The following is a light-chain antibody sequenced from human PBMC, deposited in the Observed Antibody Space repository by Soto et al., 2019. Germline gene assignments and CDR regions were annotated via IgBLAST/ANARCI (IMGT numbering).Light chain of an antibody. J-gene: IGKJ2*01. V-gene: IGKV3-15*01. CDR3: QQYNNWPYT. CDR2: GAS. CDR1: QSVNNN. Sequence: IVLTQSPAPLSVSPGERATLSCRAGQSVNNNLAWYQQKPGQAPRLLIYGASTRAADIPARFSGDGSVTEFTLTISSLQSEDCAVYFCQQYNNWPYTFGQGTKLEI.